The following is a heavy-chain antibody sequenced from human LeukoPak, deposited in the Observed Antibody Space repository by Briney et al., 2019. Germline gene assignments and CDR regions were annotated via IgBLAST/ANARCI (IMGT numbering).Heavy chain of an antibody. Sequence: GGSLRLSCVGSGFIFNKYAATWVRQAPGKGLEWVAGMTGGGVTYHADSVKGRFTISRDNSKNTLYLQMNSLRAEDTAVYYCAKTGGAYGYYGMDVWGQGTTVTVSS. CDR2: MTGGGVT. CDR1: GFIFNKYA. V-gene: IGHV3-23*01. CDR3: AKTGGAYGYYGMDV. J-gene: IGHJ6*02. D-gene: IGHD4-17*01.